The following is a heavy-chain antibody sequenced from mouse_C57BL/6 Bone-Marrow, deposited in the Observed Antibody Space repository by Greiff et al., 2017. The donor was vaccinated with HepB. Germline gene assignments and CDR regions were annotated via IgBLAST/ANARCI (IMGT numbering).Heavy chain of an antibody. D-gene: IGHD2-4*01. Sequence: EVHLVESGGDLVKPGGSLKLSCAASGLTFSSYGMSWVRQTPDKRLEWVATISSGGSYTYYPDSVKGRFTISRDNAKNTLYLQMSSLKSEDTAMYYCARHDYDVAWFAYWGQGTLVTVSA. CDR2: ISSGGSYT. CDR1: GLTFSSYG. V-gene: IGHV5-6*01. J-gene: IGHJ3*01. CDR3: ARHDYDVAWFAY.